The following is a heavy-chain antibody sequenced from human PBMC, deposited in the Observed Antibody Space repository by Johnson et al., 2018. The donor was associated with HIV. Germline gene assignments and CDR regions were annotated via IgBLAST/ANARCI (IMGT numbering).Heavy chain of an antibody. Sequence: QVQLVESGGGVVQPGRSLRLSCAASGFTFSSYAMHWVRQAQGKGLEWVAVISYDGSNKYYADSVKGRFTISRDNSKNTLYLQMNSLRAEDTAVYYCARAVRGYSYGLDIWGQGTMVTVSS. D-gene: IGHD5-18*01. CDR2: ISYDGSNK. V-gene: IGHV3-30-3*01. CDR1: GFTFSSYA. CDR3: ARAVRGYSYGLDI. J-gene: IGHJ3*02.